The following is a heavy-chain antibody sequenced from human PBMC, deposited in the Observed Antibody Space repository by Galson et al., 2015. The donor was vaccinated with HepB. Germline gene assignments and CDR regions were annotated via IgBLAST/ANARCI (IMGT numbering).Heavy chain of an antibody. D-gene: IGHD2/OR15-2a*01. CDR3: AREPDRNTFFFDH. CDR2: FWNERDSE. Sequence: SLRLSCAASGSTFSTHDIHWVRQAPGKGLEWVAVFWNERDSEYYADSVKGHFTVSRDISKNTLYLEMNSLRAEDTAVYYCAREPDRNTFFFDHWGQGTLVTVSS. J-gene: IGHJ4*02. CDR1: GSTFSTHD. V-gene: IGHV3-33*01.